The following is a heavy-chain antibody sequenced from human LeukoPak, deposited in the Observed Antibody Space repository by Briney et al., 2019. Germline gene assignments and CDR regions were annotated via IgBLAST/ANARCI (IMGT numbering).Heavy chain of an antibody. CDR3: ARNSRYYDSSGYYYTL. Sequence: PGGSLRLSCAASGFTFSSYAMSWVRQAPGKGLEWVSAISGSGGSTYYADSVKGRFTISRDNSKNTLYLQMNSLRAEDTAVYYCARNSRYYDSSGYYYTLWGQGTLVTVSS. CDR2: ISGSGGST. J-gene: IGHJ4*02. CDR1: GFTFSSYA. V-gene: IGHV3-23*01. D-gene: IGHD3-22*01.